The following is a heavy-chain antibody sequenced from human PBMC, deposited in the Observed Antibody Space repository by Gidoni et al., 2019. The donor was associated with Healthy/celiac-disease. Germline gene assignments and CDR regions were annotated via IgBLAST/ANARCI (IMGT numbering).Heavy chain of an antibody. CDR2: IYYSGST. V-gene: IGHV4-31*01. Sequence: QVQLQESGPGLVKPSQTLSLTCTVSGGSISSGGYYWSWIRQHPGKGLEWIGYIYYSGSTYYNPSLKSLVTISVDTSKNQFSLKLSSVTAADTAVYYCARRGAAGLDDAFDIWGQGTMVTVSS. CDR3: ARRGAAGLDDAFDI. D-gene: IGHD6-13*01. CDR1: GGSISSGGYY. J-gene: IGHJ3*02.